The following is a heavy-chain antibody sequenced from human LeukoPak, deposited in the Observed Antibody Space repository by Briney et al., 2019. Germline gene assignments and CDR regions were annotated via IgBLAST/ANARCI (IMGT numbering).Heavy chain of an antibody. Sequence: GESLKTSCKGSGYSFTSYWIGWVRQMPGKGLEWMGIIYPGDSDTRYSPSFQGQVTISADKSISTAYLQWSSLKASDTAMYYCARPGSGYSSGWAFDYWGQGTLVTVSS. V-gene: IGHV5-51*01. J-gene: IGHJ4*02. CDR1: GYSFTSYW. D-gene: IGHD6-19*01. CDR3: ARPGSGYSSGWAFDY. CDR2: IYPGDSDT.